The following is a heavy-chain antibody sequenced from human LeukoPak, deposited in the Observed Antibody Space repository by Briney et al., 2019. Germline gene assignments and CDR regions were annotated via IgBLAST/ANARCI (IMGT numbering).Heavy chain of an antibody. V-gene: IGHV3-23*01. J-gene: IGHJ6*02. CDR1: GFIFSSYS. Sequence: GGSLRLSCAASGFIFSSYSMSWVRQAPGKGLEWVSVITGSGGNTYYADSVKGRFTISKDNSKNTVYLQISSLRVDDTAVYYCAKAASSSWPSYYYGMDVWGQGTTVTVSS. CDR3: AKAASSSWPSYYYGMDV. CDR2: ITGSGGNT. D-gene: IGHD6-13*01.